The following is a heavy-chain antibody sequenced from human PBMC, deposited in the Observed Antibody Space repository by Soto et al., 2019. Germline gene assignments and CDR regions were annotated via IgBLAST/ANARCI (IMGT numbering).Heavy chain of an antibody. CDR2: TYYRSRWYN. V-gene: IGHV6-1*01. J-gene: IGHJ6*03. D-gene: IGHD1-7*01. CDR3: AGTSSPPCSYMDV. Sequence: PSQTLSLTCVISGDSVSSNSAAWNWIRQSPSRGLEWLGRTYYRSRWYNDYAVSVRSRITVNADTSKNQFSLHLNSVTPEATAVYSCAGTSSPPCSYMDVWDKGTTVTVSS. CDR1: GDSVSSNSAA.